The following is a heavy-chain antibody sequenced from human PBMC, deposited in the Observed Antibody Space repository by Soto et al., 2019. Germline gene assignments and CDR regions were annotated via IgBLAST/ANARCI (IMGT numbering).Heavy chain of an antibody. V-gene: IGHV4-59*01. J-gene: IGHJ6*02. CDR2: MYNTGST. Sequence: SETLSLSCPVSGGSISGYYWSWIRQHPGKGLEWIGYMYNTGSTVYNPSFKSRVTISVDTSKNQFSLKLNSVTAADTAVYYCARDLWGYCGTDCYPLDVWGQGTTVT. CDR1: GGSISGYY. CDR3: ARDLWGYCGTDCYPLDV. D-gene: IGHD2-21*02.